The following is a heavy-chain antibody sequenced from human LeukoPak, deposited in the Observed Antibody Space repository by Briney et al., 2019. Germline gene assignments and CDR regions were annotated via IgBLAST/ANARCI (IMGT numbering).Heavy chain of an antibody. CDR1: GGFISSYY. D-gene: IGHD2-2*01. V-gene: IGHV4-4*07. CDR2: IYTSGST. J-gene: IGHJ3*01. Sequence: SETLSLTCTVSGGFISSYYWSWIRQPAGKGLEWIGRIYTSGSTNYNPSLKSRVTMSVDTSKNQFSLKLSSVTGADTAVYYCARSPDRMGVVIPPTMNAFDFWSQGTMVTVSS. CDR3: ARSPDRMGVVIPPTMNAFDF.